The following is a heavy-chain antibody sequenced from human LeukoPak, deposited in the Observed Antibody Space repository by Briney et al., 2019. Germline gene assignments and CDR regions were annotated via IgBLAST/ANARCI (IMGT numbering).Heavy chain of an antibody. CDR2: IKKDGSEK. D-gene: IGHD3-22*01. Sequence: GGSLRLSCAASGFTFSNYWMSWVRQAPGKGLEWVANIKKDGSEKWYVDSVKGRLTVSRDDAKNSVYLQMNSLRAEDTAVYYCATLPGYYDSSGYYYHYYVDHWRQGTLVTVSS. CDR1: GFTFSNYW. CDR3: ATLPGYYDSSGYYYHYYVDH. J-gene: IGHJ4*02. V-gene: IGHV3-7*01.